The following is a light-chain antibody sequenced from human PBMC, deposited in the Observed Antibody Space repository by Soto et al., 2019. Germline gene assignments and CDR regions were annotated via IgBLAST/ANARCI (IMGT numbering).Light chain of an antibody. V-gene: IGLV2-8*01. CDR2: EVS. CDR1: SSDIGGYNY. Sequence: QSVLTQPASVSGSPGQSIAISCTGTSSDIGGYNYVSWYQQHPGKAPKLMIYEVSERPSGVPDRFSGSKSSNTASLTVSGLQAEDEADYYCSSYAGSNNVVFGTGTKLTVL. CDR3: SSYAGSNNVV. J-gene: IGLJ1*01.